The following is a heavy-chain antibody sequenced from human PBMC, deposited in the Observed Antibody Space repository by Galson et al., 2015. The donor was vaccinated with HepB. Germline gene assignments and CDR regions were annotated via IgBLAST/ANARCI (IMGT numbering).Heavy chain of an antibody. J-gene: IGHJ4*02. V-gene: IGHV3-11*01. Sequence: SLRLSCAASGFTFSDYYMSWIRQAPGKGLEWVSYISSSGSTIYYADSVKGRFTISRDNAKNSLYLQMNSLRAEDTAVYYCARRAPYGDYFDYWGQGTLVTVSS. CDR3: ARRAPYGDYFDY. D-gene: IGHD4-17*01. CDR2: ISSSGSTI. CDR1: GFTFSDYY.